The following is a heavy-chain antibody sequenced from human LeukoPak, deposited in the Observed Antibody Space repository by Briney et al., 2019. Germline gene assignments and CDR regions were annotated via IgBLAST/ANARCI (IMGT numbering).Heavy chain of an antibody. V-gene: IGHV4-4*02. CDR2: IFHYGTT. CDR1: GGSIRTTTW. D-gene: IGHD1-26*01. J-gene: IGHJ4*02. Sequence: SGTLSLTCSVSGGSIRTTTWWSRVRQPPGKGLEWIGDIFHYGTTNYNPSLKSRVTISVDTSKNQFSLKLSSVTAADTAVYYCASWDGYYFDYWGQGTLVTVSS. CDR3: ASWDGYYFDY.